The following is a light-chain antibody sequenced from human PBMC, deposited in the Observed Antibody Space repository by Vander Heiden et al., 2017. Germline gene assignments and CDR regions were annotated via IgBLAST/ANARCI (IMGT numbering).Light chain of an antibody. CDR2: SNS. J-gene: IGLJ1*01. V-gene: IGLV1-44*01. Sequence: QSVLTQPPSASGTPGQRVTISCSGSSFNIYSNSLRPSGVPDRFSGSKSGTSASLAISGLQSEDEADYYCAAWDDSLNGYVFGTGTKVTVL. CDR3: AAWDDSLNGYV. CDR1: SFN.